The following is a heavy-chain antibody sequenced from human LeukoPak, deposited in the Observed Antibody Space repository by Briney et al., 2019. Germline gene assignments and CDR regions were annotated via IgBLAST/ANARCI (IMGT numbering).Heavy chain of an antibody. D-gene: IGHD5-18*01. CDR1: GYTFTDHY. J-gene: IGHJ2*01. CDR3: ARATLDAAMVYWYFDL. Sequence: GASVTLSCKASGYTFTDHYMHWVRQAPGQGPEWMGGIHPSGGSSTSAQKFQGRVTMTTDTSTSTVYVELRSLNSDDTAVYFCARATLDAAMVYWYFDLWGRGTLVTVSS. V-gene: IGHV1-46*01. CDR2: IHPSGGSS.